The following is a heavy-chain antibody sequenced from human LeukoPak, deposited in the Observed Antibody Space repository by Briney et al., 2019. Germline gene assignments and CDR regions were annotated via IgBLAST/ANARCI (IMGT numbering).Heavy chain of an antibody. Sequence: KSSETLSLTCTVSGYSISSGYYWGWIRQPAGKGLEWIGRISGSGTITYNPALQSRLTISIDTSKNQFSLKLMSVTAADTAVYYCARDSGTTGEVKFDPWGQGTLVTVSS. CDR3: ARDSGTTGEVKFDP. J-gene: IGHJ5*02. D-gene: IGHD3-10*01. CDR1: GYSISSGYY. CDR2: ISGSGTI. V-gene: IGHV4-38-2*02.